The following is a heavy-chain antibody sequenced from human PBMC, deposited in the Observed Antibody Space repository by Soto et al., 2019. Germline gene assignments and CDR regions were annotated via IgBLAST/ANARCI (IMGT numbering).Heavy chain of an antibody. Sequence: PGGSLRLSCAASGFTFSSYAMSWVRQAPGKGLQWVSSISGRGGTTYHADSVKGRFTISRDNSKNTLYLQMDSLRAADTVVYYCAKDIVVMPAAADAFDIWGQGTMVTVSS. J-gene: IGHJ3*02. CDR3: AKDIVVMPAAADAFDI. CDR1: GFTFSSYA. D-gene: IGHD2-2*01. CDR2: ISGRGGTT. V-gene: IGHV3-23*01.